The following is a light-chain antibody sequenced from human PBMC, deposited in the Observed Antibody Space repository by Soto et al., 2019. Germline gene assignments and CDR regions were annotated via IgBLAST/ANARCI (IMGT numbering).Light chain of an antibody. CDR1: QSVGSY. V-gene: IGKV3-11*01. J-gene: IGKJ2*01. CDR3: QHRYNWPYT. Sequence: EIVLTQSPATLSLSPGERATLSCRASQSVGSYLTWYQLKPGQAPRVLICDASNRATGIPGRFSGSGSGTDFTLIINSLEPEDSAVYYCQHRYNWPYTFGQGTKLEIK. CDR2: DAS.